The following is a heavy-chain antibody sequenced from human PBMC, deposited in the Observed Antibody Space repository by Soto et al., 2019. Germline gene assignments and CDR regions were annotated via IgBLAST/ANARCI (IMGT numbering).Heavy chain of an antibody. Sequence: ASVKVSCKVSGYTLTELSMHWVRQAPGKGLEWMGGFDPEDGETIYAQKFQGRVTMTEDTSTDTAYMELSSLRSEDTAVYYCATFGAVHNGRYNWFDPWGQGTLVTVSS. CDR1: GYTLTELS. V-gene: IGHV1-24*01. CDR3: ATFGAVHNGRYNWFDP. J-gene: IGHJ5*02. D-gene: IGHD1-1*01. CDR2: FDPEDGET.